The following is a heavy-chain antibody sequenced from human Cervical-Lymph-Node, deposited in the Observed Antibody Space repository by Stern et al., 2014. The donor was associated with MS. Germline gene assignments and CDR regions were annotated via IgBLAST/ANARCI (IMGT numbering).Heavy chain of an antibody. CDR1: GFTFSSYS. V-gene: IGHV3-21*02. D-gene: IGHD3-22*01. CDR3: ARDHGGKYYDSSGYYSDAFDI. Sequence: EVQLVESGGGLVKPGGSLRLSCAASGFTFSSYSMNWVRQAPGKGLEWVSSISSSSSYLYNAYSVKCRFPISRDSAKNSLYLHMNSLRAEDTAVYYCARDHGGKYYDSSGYYSDAFDIWCQGTMVPVSS. J-gene: IGHJ3*02. CDR2: ISSSSSYL.